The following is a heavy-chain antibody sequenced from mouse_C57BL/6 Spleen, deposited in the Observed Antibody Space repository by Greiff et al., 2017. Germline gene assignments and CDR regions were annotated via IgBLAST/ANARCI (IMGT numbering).Heavy chain of an antibody. CDR3: ARDAYYGNLYAMDY. D-gene: IGHD2-10*01. V-gene: IGHV1-54*01. J-gene: IGHJ4*01. Sequence: QVQLQQSGAELVRPGTSVKVSCTASGYAFTNYLIEWVKQRPGQGLEWIGVINPGSGGTNYNEKVKGKATLTADKSSSTAYMQLSSLTSEDSAVYFCARDAYYGNLYAMDYWGQGTSVTVSS. CDR2: INPGSGGT. CDR1: GYAFTNYL.